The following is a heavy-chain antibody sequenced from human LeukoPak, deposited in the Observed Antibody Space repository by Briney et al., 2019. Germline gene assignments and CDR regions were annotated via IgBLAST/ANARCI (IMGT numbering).Heavy chain of an antibody. CDR1: GFTLSDYC. V-gene: IGHV3-11*01. J-gene: IGHJ5*02. CDR2: ISSSCTTT. Sequence: GGSLRLSCAASGFTLSDYCMSWIRQAPGKGLEWVSYISSSCTTTYYAHSVNGPFTLSRDTAKHSLYLQMNRLTAEDTAVYSCARERVNNGGKGGFDPWGQGTLVTVSS. D-gene: IGHD4-23*01. CDR3: ARERVNNGGKGGFDP.